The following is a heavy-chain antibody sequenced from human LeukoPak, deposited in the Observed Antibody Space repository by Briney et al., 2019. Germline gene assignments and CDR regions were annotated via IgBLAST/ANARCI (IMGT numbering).Heavy chain of an antibody. Sequence: GESLKISCKGSGYSFTSYWIGWVRQMPGKGLEWMGIIYPGDSDTRYSPSFQGQVTISADKSISTAYLQWSSLKASDTAMYYCAAGYCSSTSCQKFLTYFDYWGQGTLVTVSS. CDR1: GYSFTSYW. CDR2: IYPGDSDT. CDR3: AAGYCSSTSCQKFLTYFDY. J-gene: IGHJ4*02. V-gene: IGHV5-51*01. D-gene: IGHD2-2*03.